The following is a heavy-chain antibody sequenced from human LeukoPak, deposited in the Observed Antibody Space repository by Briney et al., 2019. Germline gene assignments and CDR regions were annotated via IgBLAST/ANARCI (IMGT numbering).Heavy chain of an antibody. V-gene: IGHV3-30-3*01. CDR2: VSKDGNNI. CDR1: GFDFINFH. D-gene: IGHD6-19*01. Sequence: GGSLRLSCAASGFDFINFHIHWVRQAPGKGLEWLAFVSKDGNNIYYADSVKGRFTISRDNSKSTLYLQMNSLRADDTAIYYCARDFLWLVDYWGQGTLATVSS. J-gene: IGHJ4*02. CDR3: ARDFLWLVDY.